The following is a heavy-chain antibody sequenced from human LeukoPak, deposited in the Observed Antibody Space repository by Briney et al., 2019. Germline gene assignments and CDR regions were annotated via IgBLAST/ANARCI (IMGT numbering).Heavy chain of an antibody. CDR3: ARQISGSGSYYPYFDY. Sequence: NPGGSLRLSCAASGFTFSSYSMNWVRQAPGKGLEWVSSISSSSSYIYYADSVKGRFTISRDNAKNSLYLQMNSLRAEDTAVHYCARQISGSGSYYPYFDYWGQGTLVTVSS. CDR2: ISSSSSYI. V-gene: IGHV3-21*01. CDR1: GFTFSSYS. D-gene: IGHD3-10*01. J-gene: IGHJ4*02.